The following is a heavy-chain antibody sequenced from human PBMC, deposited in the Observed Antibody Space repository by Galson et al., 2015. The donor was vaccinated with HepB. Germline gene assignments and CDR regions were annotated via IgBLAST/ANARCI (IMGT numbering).Heavy chain of an antibody. Sequence: SRRLAGAASGFRFISHGMHWVRQDPGKGLEWVAVTAYGGAEEHYADSGKGRFTISRDAFKNTVYLQMNSLRVEDTAVYYCAREQVYGDYRTADFWGQGTLVSVSS. V-gene: IGHV3-33*05. CDR2: TAYGGAEE. CDR3: AREQVYGDYRTADF. D-gene: IGHD4-17*01. J-gene: IGHJ4*02. CDR1: GFRFISHG.